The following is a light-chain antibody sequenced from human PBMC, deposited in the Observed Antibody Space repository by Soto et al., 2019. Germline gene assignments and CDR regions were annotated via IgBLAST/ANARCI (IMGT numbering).Light chain of an antibody. CDR3: QQSYSTPPWT. J-gene: IGKJ1*01. CDR2: AAS. V-gene: IGKV1-39*01. Sequence: DIQMTQSPSSLSASVEDRVTITCRASQSIVTYLNWYLQKPGKAPKLLIYAASNLQSGVPSRFSGSGSGTDFTLTISSLQPEDFATYFCQQSYSTPPWTFGQGTKVDIK. CDR1: QSIVTY.